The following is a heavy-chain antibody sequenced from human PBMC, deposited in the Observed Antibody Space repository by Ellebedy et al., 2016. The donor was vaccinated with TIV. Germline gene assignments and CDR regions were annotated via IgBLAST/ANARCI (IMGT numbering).Heavy chain of an antibody. Sequence: GESLKISCAASGFSISPYSINWVRQAPGKGLEWVSMIGGSGGSTYYADSVKGRFTISRDNSKNTLYLQMNSLRVEDTAVYYCAKGGWAKNWGQGTLLTVSS. CDR1: GFSISPYS. CDR2: IGGSGGST. CDR3: AKGGWAKN. D-gene: IGHD6-19*01. V-gene: IGHV3-23*01. J-gene: IGHJ4*02.